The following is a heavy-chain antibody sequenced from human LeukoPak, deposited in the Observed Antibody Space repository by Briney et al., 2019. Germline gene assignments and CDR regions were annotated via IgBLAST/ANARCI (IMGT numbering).Heavy chain of an antibody. CDR3: ARDLNDVLGYMTTVTLGDY. D-gene: IGHD4-17*01. CDR1: GGTFSSYA. J-gene: IGHJ4*02. Sequence: SVKVSCKASGGTFSSYAISWVRQAPGQGLEWMGRTIPILGIANYAQKFQGRVTITADKSTSAAYMELSSLRSEDTAVYYCARDLNDVLGYMTTVTLGDYWGQGTLVTVSS. CDR2: TIPILGIA. V-gene: IGHV1-69*04.